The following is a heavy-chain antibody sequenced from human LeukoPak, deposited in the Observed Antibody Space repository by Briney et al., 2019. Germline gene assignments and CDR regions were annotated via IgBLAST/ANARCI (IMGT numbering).Heavy chain of an antibody. V-gene: IGHV3-9*03. CDR3: AKDMGYSYGHDAFDI. CDR1: GGSISSYY. CDR2: ISWNSGSI. Sequence: LSLTCTVSGGSISSYYWSWIRQPPGKGLEWVSGISWNSGSIGYADSVKGRFTISRDNAKNSLYLQMNSLRAEDMALYYCAKDMGYSYGHDAFDIWGQGTMVTVSS. D-gene: IGHD5-18*01. J-gene: IGHJ3*02.